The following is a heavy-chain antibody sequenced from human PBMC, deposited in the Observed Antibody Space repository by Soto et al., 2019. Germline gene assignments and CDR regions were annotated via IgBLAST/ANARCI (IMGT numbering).Heavy chain of an antibody. V-gene: IGHV1-18*01. CDR1: GYTFTSYG. CDR2: ISAYNGNT. Sequence: QVPLVQSGAEVKKPGASVKVSCKASGYTFTSYGISWVRQAPGQGLEWMGWISAYNGNTNYAQKLQGRVTMTTDTSTSTAYVELRSLRSDDTAVYYCARDLPYSSSPTPYYYGMDVWGEGTTGNVSS. CDR3: ARDLPYSSSPTPYYYGMDV. D-gene: IGHD6-13*01. J-gene: IGHJ6*04.